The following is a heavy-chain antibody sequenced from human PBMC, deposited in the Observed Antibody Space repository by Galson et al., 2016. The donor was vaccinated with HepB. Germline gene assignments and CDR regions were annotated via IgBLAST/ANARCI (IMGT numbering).Heavy chain of an antibody. J-gene: IGHJ1*01. CDR1: GFTFSSYW. Sequence: SLRLSCAASGFTFSSYWMHWVRQAPGKGLVWVSRTKSDGSITNYADSVKGRFTISRDNAKNTLYLQMSSLRAEDTAVYYCARDFYTAADHWGQGTLVIVSS. V-gene: IGHV3-74*01. CDR3: ARDFYTAADH. CDR2: TKSDGSIT. D-gene: IGHD6-13*01.